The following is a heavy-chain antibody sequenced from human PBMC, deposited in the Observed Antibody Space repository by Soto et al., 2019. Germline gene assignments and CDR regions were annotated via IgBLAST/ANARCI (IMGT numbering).Heavy chain of an antibody. Sequence: SETLSLTCAVSGGSISSSVYSWSWIRQPLGKGLEWVGYIYHSGNTYYNPSLKSRVNISADRSKNQFSLKLSSLRSEDTAVYYCARAVGRGGSAGASAFDIWGQGTMVTVSS. D-gene: IGHD1-26*01. CDR2: IYHSGNT. CDR1: GGSISSSVYS. V-gene: IGHV4-30-2*01. J-gene: IGHJ3*02. CDR3: ARAVGRGGSAGASAFDI.